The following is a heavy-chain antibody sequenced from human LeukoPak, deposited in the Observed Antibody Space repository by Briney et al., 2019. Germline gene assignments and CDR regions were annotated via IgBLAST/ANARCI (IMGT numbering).Heavy chain of an antibody. CDR2: IKQDGSEK. CDR1: RFTFSNYW. J-gene: IGHJ4*02. Sequence: GGSLRLSCAASRFTFSNYWMIWVRQAPGKGLEWVGNIKQDGSEKRYADSVRGRFSISRDNAQTSLYLQMNSLRAEDTAVYYCARGGSLLDYWGQGALVTVSS. CDR3: ARGGSLLDY. D-gene: IGHD1-26*01. V-gene: IGHV3-7*04.